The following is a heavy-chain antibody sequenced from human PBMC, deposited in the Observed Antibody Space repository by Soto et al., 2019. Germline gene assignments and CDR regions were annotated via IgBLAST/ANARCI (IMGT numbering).Heavy chain of an antibody. CDR3: AREGYPVTVLDY. V-gene: IGHV1-46*01. CDR2: VNPRTGSP. D-gene: IGHD4-17*01. J-gene: IGHJ4*02. CDR1: GYSFISHY. Sequence: QVQLVQSGGEVRKPGASREISCQASGYSFISHYINWVRQAPGKNFEWLGMVNPRTGSPSFARKFVGRLSMTRAKSTSTVHMTLNSLTSEDTDIYYCAREGYPVTVLDYWGQGTVVSVSS.